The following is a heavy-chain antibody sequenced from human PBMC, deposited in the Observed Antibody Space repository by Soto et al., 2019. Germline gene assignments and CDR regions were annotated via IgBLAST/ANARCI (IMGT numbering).Heavy chain of an antibody. J-gene: IGHJ6*02. Sequence: EVQLVESGGGLVQPGGSLRLSCAASGFTFSSYDMQWVRQATGKGLEWVSAIGTAGDTYYPGSVKGRFTISRENAKNSLYLQMNSLRAGDTAVYYCARGLGQLGYYYYGMDVWSQGTTVTVSS. CDR3: ARGLGQLGYYYYGMDV. CDR1: GFTFSSYD. CDR2: IGTAGDT. D-gene: IGHD6-13*01. V-gene: IGHV3-13*04.